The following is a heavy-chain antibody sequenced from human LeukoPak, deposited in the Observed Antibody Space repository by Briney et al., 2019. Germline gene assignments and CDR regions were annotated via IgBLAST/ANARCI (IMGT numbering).Heavy chain of an antibody. J-gene: IGHJ5*01. CDR1: GFTFSNYW. CDR3: VRDWDHFDFDS. CDR2: IKGDGSHT. Sequence: GGSLRLSCAASGFTFSNYWMHWVRHVPGKGLVWVSRIKGDGSHTIYADSVKGPFTISRDNAKNTLYLQMKSLRAEDTAVYYCVRDWDHFDFDSWGQGTLVTVSS. D-gene: IGHD3-9*01. V-gene: IGHV3-74*01.